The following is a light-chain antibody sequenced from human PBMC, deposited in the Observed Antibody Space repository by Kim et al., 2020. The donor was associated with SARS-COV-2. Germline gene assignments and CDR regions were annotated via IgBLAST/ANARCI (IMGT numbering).Light chain of an antibody. J-gene: IGKJ2*01. CDR1: QSLVHSDGNTY. CDR2: KVS. CDR3: MQGTHWPRT. Sequence: DVVMTQSPLSLPVTLGQPASISCRSSQSLVHSDGNTYLNWFHQRPGQSPRRLIYKVSNRDSGVPDRFSGSGSGTDFTLKISWVKAEDVGVYYCMQGTHWPRTFGPGAKLEI. V-gene: IGKV2-30*02.